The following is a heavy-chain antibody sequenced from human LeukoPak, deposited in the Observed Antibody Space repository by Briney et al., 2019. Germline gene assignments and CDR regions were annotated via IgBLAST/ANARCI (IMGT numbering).Heavy chain of an antibody. CDR1: GYSISSGYY. CDR3: ARHDYYDSSGYYKN. Sequence: SETLSLTCAVSGYSISSGYYWGWIRQPPGKGLEWIGSIYHSGSTYYNPSLKSRVTIPVDTSKNQFSLKLSSVTAADTAVYYCARHDYYDSSGYYKNWGQGTLVTVSS. J-gene: IGHJ4*02. D-gene: IGHD3-22*01. CDR2: IYHSGST. V-gene: IGHV4-38-2*01.